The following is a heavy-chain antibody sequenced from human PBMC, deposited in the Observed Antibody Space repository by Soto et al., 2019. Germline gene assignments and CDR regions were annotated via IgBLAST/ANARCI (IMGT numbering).Heavy chain of an antibody. J-gene: IGHJ4*02. CDR3: AATNEHTGADY. V-gene: IGHV1-8*01. D-gene: IGHD3-3*02. Sequence: GASVEASCKASGYTLTSYDINWVRQATGQGLEWMGWMNPNSGNTGYAQKFQGRVTMTRNTSISTAYMELSSLRSEDTAVYYCAATNEHTGADYWGQGTLVTVSS. CDR1: GYTLTSYD. CDR2: MNPNSGNT.